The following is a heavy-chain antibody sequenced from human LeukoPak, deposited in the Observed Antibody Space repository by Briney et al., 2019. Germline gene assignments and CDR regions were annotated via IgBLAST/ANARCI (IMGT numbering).Heavy chain of an antibody. D-gene: IGHD6-13*01. Sequence: SETLSLTCTVSGGSISSSSYYWGWIRQPPGEGLEWIGSIYYGGSTYYNPSLKSRVTISVDTSKNQFSLKLSSVTAADTAVYYCARQPFDSSSWYDYWGQGTLVTVSS. CDR1: GGSISSSSYY. CDR2: IYYGGST. J-gene: IGHJ4*02. V-gene: IGHV4-39*01. CDR3: ARQPFDSSSWYDY.